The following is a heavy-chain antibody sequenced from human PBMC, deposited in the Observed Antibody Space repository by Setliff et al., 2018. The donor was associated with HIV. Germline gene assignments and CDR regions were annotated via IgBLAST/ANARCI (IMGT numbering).Heavy chain of an antibody. J-gene: IGHJ3*02. CDR1: GDSINSGDYY. Sequence: SETLSLTCTVSGDSINSGDYYWSWIRQPPGKGLEWIGYIYHSGSTHYNPSLNSRVAFSVDTSKNQFSLKLYSVTVSDTAFYYCARADSSSWFFATFDIWGQGTMVTVSS. D-gene: IGHD6-13*01. CDR3: ARADSSSWFFATFDI. CDR2: IYHSGST. V-gene: IGHV4-30-4*01.